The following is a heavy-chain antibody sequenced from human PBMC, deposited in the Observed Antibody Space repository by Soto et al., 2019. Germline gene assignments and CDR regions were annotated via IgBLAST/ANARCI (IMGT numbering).Heavy chain of an antibody. CDR2: INHSGST. CDR1: GGSFSGYY. Sequence: SETLSLTCAVYGGSFSGYYWSWIRQPPGKGLEWIGEINHSGSTNYNPSLKSRVTISVDTSKNQFSLKLSSVTAADTAVYYCARGLAHYYGSGSYSDSTHYFDYWGQGTLVTVSS. V-gene: IGHV4-34*01. J-gene: IGHJ4*02. CDR3: ARGLAHYYGSGSYSDSTHYFDY. D-gene: IGHD3-10*01.